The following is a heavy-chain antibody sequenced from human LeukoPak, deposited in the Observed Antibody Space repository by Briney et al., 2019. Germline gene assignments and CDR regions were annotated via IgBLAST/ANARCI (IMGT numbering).Heavy chain of an antibody. CDR3: ARGLAAAFDY. Sequence: KPSETLSLTCAVYGGSFSGYYWSWIRQPPGKGLEWIGEINHSGSTNYNPSLKSRVTISVDTSKNQFSLKLSSVTAADTAVYYCARGLAAAFDYWGQGTLVTVSS. J-gene: IGHJ4*02. D-gene: IGHD6-13*01. CDR2: INHSGST. CDR1: GGSFSGYY. V-gene: IGHV4-34*01.